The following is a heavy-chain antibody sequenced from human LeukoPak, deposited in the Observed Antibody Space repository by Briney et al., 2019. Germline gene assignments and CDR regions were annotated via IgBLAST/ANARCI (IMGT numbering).Heavy chain of an antibody. J-gene: IGHJ4*02. CDR2: IYYSGST. D-gene: IGHD3-22*01. CDR3: LRLDYYDSSGYYYYPPYFDY. Sequence: SETLSLTCTVSGGSISSSSYYWGWIRQPPGKGLEWIGSIYYSGSTYYNPSLKSRVTISVDTSKNQFSLKLSSVTAADTAVYYCLRLDYYDSSGYYYYPPYFDYWGQGTLVTVSS. V-gene: IGHV4-39*01. CDR1: GGSISSSSYY.